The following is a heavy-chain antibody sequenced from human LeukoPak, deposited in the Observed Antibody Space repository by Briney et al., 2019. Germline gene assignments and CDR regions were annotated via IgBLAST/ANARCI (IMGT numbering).Heavy chain of an antibody. J-gene: IGHJ4*02. Sequence: GRSLRLSCAASGFTFSSYGMHWVRQAPGKGLEGVAVISYDGSNKYYADSVKGRFTISRDTSKNTLYLQMNSLRAEDTAVYYCAKDQRGYRPGLVHYWGQGTLVTVSS. V-gene: IGHV3-30*18. CDR2: ISYDGSNK. CDR3: AKDQRGYRPGLVHY. CDR1: GFTFSSYG. D-gene: IGHD5-18*01.